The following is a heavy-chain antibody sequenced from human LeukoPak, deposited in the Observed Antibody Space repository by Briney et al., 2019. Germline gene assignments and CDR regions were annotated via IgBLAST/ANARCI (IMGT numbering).Heavy chain of an antibody. J-gene: IGHJ4*02. Sequence: GGSLRLSCVASGFTFSDYYMSWVRQARGKGLEWVSYISSSGSTIYYADSVKGPFTTSRDNPKNSLYLQMNSLTAEDTAVYYCARANFGSSSYWGQGTLVTVSS. CDR2: ISSSGSTI. D-gene: IGHD6-6*01. CDR1: GFTFSDYY. V-gene: IGHV3-11*01. CDR3: ARANFGSSSY.